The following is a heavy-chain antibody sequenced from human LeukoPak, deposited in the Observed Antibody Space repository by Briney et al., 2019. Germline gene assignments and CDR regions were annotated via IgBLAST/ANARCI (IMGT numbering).Heavy chain of an antibody. D-gene: IGHD6-13*01. CDR1: GFTFTRYG. J-gene: IGHJ6*04. Sequence: GGSLRLSCAASGFTFTRYGFHWVRQAPGKGLEWVAVISYDENIRYYADSVKGRFTISRDNTKNSLYLQMNSLRAEATAVYYCAEGSSSWYMHGMDVWGKGTTVTVSS. V-gene: IGHV3-30-3*01. CDR2: ISYDENIR. CDR3: AEGSSSWYMHGMDV.